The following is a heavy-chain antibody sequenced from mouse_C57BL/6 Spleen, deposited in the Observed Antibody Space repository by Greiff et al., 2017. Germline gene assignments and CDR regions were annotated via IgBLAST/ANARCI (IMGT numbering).Heavy chain of an antibody. V-gene: IGHV1-69*01. CDR2: IDPSDSYT. D-gene: IGHD2-2*01. CDR3: ARSEVTTEEAYAMDY. Sequence: QVQLQQPGAELVMPGASVKLSCKASGYTFTSYWMHWVKQRPGQGLEWIGEIDPSDSYTNYNQKFKGKSTLTVDKSSSTAYMQLSSLTSEDSAVYYCARSEVTTEEAYAMDYWGQGTSVTVSS. CDR1: GYTFTSYW. J-gene: IGHJ4*01.